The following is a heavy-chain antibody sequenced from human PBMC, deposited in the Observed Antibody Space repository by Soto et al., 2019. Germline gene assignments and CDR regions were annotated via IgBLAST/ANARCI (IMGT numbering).Heavy chain of an antibody. CDR2: ISPYTGNT. D-gene: IGHD3-16*01. Sequence: QVQLVQSGDEVKKLGASVKVSCKASGYIFVTYGIAWVRPSPGQGLEWMGWISPYTGNTHSASKVQGRLTMTTDTSTSTAYMDLGSLTSDDTAVYYCVMVDNYVTPTPQDVWGQGTTVTVSS. V-gene: IGHV1-18*01. CDR3: VMVDNYVTPTPQDV. CDR1: GYIFVTYG. J-gene: IGHJ6*02.